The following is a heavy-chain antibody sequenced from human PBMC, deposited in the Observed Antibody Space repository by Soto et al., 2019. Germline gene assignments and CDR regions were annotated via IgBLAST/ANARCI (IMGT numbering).Heavy chain of an antibody. Sequence: EEQLVESGGGLVQPGGSLTLSCAASGFTFSKYGMNWVRQAPGKGLEWVAFISSSNSPTYHADSVKGRFTISRDNAKNSVYLQLECLKADDMAVYYCAGFRFLDFRSVEFRGCWGLGTLVTVSS. CDR1: GFTFSKYG. CDR2: ISSSNSPT. V-gene: IGHV3-48*01. J-gene: IGHJ1*01. D-gene: IGHD3-3*01. CDR3: AGFRFLDFRSVEFRGC.